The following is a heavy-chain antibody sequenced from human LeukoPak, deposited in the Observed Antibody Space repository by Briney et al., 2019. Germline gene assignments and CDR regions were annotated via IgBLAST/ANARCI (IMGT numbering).Heavy chain of an antibody. V-gene: IGHV3-30*04. CDR3: ARDPYSSSWYRVFDY. CDR1: GFTFSSYA. CDR2: ISYDGSNK. D-gene: IGHD6-13*01. J-gene: IGHJ4*02. Sequence: GGSLRLSCAASGFTFSSYAMHWVRQAPGKGLEWVAVISYDGSNKYYADSVKGRFTISRDNSKNTLYPQMNSLRAEDTAVYYCARDPYSSSWYRVFDYWGQGTLVTVSS.